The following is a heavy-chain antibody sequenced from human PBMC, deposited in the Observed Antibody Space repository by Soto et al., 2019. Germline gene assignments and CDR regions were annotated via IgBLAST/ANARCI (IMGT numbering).Heavy chain of an antibody. CDR2: IYHSGST. CDR3: ARDARDYYGSGGYYYGMDV. CDR1: GYSISSGYY. Sequence: SETLSLTCAVSGYSISSGYYWGWIRQPPGKGLEWIGSIYHSGSTYYNPSLKSRVTISVDTSKNQFSLKLSSVTAADTAVYYCARDARDYYGSGGYYYGMDVWGQGTTVTVSS. D-gene: IGHD3-10*01. V-gene: IGHV4-38-2*02. J-gene: IGHJ6*02.